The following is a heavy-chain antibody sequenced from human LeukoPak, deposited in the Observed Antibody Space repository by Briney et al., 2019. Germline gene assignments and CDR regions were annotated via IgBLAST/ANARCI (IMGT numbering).Heavy chain of an antibody. D-gene: IGHD2-2*01. V-gene: IGHV4-61*02. J-gene: IGHJ4*02. Sequence: SQTLSLTCTVSGGSITSAGYSWRWIRQPAGKGLEWIGRIYSSGSTNSNPSLKSRVTISVDTSKNQFSLRLSSVTAADTAVYYCARGYCTSTSCSENRYYFDSWGQGTLVTVSS. CDR3: ARGYCTSTSCSENRYYFDS. CDR1: GGSITSAGYS. CDR2: IYSSGST.